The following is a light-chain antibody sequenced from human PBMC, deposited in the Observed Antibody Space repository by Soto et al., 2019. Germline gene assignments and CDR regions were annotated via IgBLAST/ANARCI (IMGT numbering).Light chain of an antibody. CDR1: QSVLYSSNNKNY. Sequence: DIVMTQSPDSLAVSLGERATINCKSSQSVLYSSNNKNYLAWYQQKPGQPPKLLIYWASTRESGVPDRFSGSGSVTDFALTISSLQAEDVAVYYCQQYYSTPVTFGGGTKVEI. V-gene: IGKV4-1*01. CDR3: QQYYSTPVT. J-gene: IGKJ4*01. CDR2: WAS.